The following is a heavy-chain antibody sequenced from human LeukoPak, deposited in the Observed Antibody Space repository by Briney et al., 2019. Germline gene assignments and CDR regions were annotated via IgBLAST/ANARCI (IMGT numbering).Heavy chain of an antibody. Sequence: GGSLRLSCAASGFTFSSYWMSWVRQAPGKGLEWVGFIRSKIYGGTPEYAASVKGRFTISRDDSKGIAYLQMNSLKTEDTAVYYCTRDGLDVDYYDSSGYYALDYWGQGTLVTVSS. J-gene: IGHJ4*02. CDR1: GFTFSSYW. D-gene: IGHD3-22*01. CDR3: TRDGLDVDYYDSSGYYALDY. CDR2: IRSKIYGGTP. V-gene: IGHV3-49*04.